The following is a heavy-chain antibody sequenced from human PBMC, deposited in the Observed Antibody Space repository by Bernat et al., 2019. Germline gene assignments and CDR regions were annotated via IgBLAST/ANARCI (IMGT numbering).Heavy chain of an antibody. V-gene: IGHV3-33*01. CDR3: ARGDCSSTSCYGLDY. CDR1: GFTFSSYG. CDR2: IWYDGSNK. J-gene: IGHJ4*02. Sequence: QVQLVESGGGVVQPGRSLRLSCAASGFTFSSYGMHWVRQAPGKGLEWVAVIWYDGSNKYYADSGKGRFTISRDNSKNTLYLQMNSLRAEDTAVYYCARGDCSSTSCYGLDYWGQGTLVTVSS. D-gene: IGHD2-2*01.